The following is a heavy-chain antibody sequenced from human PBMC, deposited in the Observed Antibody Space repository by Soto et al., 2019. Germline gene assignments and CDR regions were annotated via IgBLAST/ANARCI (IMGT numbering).Heavy chain of an antibody. CDR3: ASYREQLVFYGMDV. V-gene: IGHV1-18*01. CDR1: GYTFTSYV. CDR2: ISAYNGNT. Sequence: QVQLVQSGAEVKKPGASVKVSCKASGYTFTSYVISWVRQAPGQGLEWMGWISAYNGNTNYAQKLQGRVTMTTDTSTSTAYMELRSLRSDFTAVYYCASYREQLVFYGMDVWGQGTTVTVSS. J-gene: IGHJ6*02. D-gene: IGHD6-13*01.